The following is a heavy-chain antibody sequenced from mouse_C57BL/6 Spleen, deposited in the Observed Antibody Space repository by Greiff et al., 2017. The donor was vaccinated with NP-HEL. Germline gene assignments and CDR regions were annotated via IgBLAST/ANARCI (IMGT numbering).Heavy chain of an antibody. CDR3: TKRGGGYAMDY. CDR2: INPSTGGT. J-gene: IGHJ4*01. V-gene: IGHV1-42*01. Sequence: EVQRVESGPELVKPGASVKISCKASGYSFTGYYMNWVKQSPEKSLEWIGEINPSTGGTTYNQTFKAKATLTVDNSSSTAYMQLKSLTSEDSAVYYCTKRGGGYAMDYWGQGTSVTVSS. CDR1: GYSFTGYY.